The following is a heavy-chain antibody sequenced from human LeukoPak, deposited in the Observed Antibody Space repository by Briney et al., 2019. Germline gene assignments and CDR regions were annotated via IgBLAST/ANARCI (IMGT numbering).Heavy chain of an antibody. D-gene: IGHD2-21*01. J-gene: IGHJ6*03. V-gene: IGHV3-21*01. CDR3: ARDLWHIARYGHYMDV. Sequence: ETLSLTCTVSGGSISSYYWSWIRQPPGKGLEWVSSISSSSSYIYYADSVKGRFTISRDNAKNSLYLQMNSLRAEDTAVYYCARDLWHIARYGHYMDVWGKGTTVTISS. CDR1: GGSISSYY. CDR2: ISSSSSYI.